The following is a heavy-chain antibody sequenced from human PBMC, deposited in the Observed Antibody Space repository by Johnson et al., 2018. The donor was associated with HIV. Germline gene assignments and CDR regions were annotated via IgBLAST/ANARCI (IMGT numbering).Heavy chain of an antibody. CDR2: ISYDGSTK. D-gene: IGHD3-10*01. J-gene: IGHJ3*02. V-gene: IGHV3-30*03. Sequence: VQLVESGGGVVQPGRSLRLSCAASGFTFSSYGMHWVRKAQGKGLGWVAFISYDGSTKYYADPVKGRSTFSRANAKNSRYLKMNSRSAEDTPLYYCAREVEITMVQGVIIGDAFGIWGQGTMVTVSS. CDR3: AREVEITMVQGVIIGDAFGI. CDR1: GFTFSSYG.